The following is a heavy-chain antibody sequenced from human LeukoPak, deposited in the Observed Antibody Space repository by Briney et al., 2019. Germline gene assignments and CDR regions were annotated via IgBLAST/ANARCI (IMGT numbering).Heavy chain of an antibody. CDR1: GFTVSSNY. V-gene: IGHV3-66*01. CDR2: IYGGGSK. Sequence: GGALRLSCAASGFTVSSNYMSWVRQPPGRGLAWVSVIYGGGSKYYAESVEGRFTISRDSSKNTLYLQMNSLRAEDTAVYYCARGARGTYSFGYEWGQGTLVTVSS. CDR3: ARGARGTYSFGYE. D-gene: IGHD5-18*01. J-gene: IGHJ4*02.